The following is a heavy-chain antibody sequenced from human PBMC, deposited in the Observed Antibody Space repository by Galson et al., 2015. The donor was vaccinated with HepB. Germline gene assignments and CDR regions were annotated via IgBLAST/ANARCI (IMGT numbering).Heavy chain of an antibody. CDR2: ISYNGGST. D-gene: IGHD5-18*01. Sequence: SLRLSCAASGLTFSGYAMHWVRQAPGKGLEYVSSISYNGGSTYYANSVKGRFTISRDNSKNTLYLQMGSLRDEDMAVYYCARFRPGYGFDYWGQGTLVPVSS. J-gene: IGHJ4*02. CDR3: ARFRPGYGFDY. CDR1: GLTFSGYA. V-gene: IGHV3-64*01.